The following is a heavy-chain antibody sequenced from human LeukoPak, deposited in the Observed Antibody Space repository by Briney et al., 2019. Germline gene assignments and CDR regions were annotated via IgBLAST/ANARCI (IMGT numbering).Heavy chain of an antibody. D-gene: IGHD6-19*01. CDR1: GFTFSSYG. J-gene: IGHJ6*03. CDR3: AKGSKAVLFTRDYNMDV. V-gene: IGHV3-23*01. Sequence: GALRLSCAASGFTFSSYGMSWVRQAPGKGLEWVSAISGSGGSTYYADSVKGRFTISRDNSKNTLYLQMNSLRAEDTAVYYCAKGSKAVLFTRDYNMDVWGKGTTVTISS. CDR2: ISGSGGST.